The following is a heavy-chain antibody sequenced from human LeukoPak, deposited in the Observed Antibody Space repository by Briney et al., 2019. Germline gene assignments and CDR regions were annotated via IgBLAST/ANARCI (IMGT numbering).Heavy chain of an antibody. CDR2: IKYDGIDK. CDR1: GFIFTDCW. Sequence: GGSLRLSCAASGFIFTDCWMNWVRQAPGKGLEWVAMIKYDGIDKKYLDSVKGRFTISRDNSKNTLYLQMNSLRAEDTAVYYCATAAGGYDLYYFDYWGQGTLVTVSS. V-gene: IGHV3-7*03. CDR3: ATAAGGYDLYYFDY. J-gene: IGHJ4*02. D-gene: IGHD5-12*01.